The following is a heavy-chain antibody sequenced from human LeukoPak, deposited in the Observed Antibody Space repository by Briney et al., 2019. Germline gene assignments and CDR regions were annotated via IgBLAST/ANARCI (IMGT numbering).Heavy chain of an antibody. D-gene: IGHD6-19*01. CDR2: IIPIFGTA. J-gene: IGHJ6*04. V-gene: IGHV1-69*06. Sequence: ASVKVSCKASGGTFSSYAISWVRQALGQGLEWMGRIIPIFGTANYAQKFQGRVTITADKSTSTSYMELSSLRSEDMAVYYCARVRVAVAGTVDPNNYGMDVRGKGTTVTVSS. CDR3: ARVRVAVAGTVDPNNYGMDV. CDR1: GGTFSSYA.